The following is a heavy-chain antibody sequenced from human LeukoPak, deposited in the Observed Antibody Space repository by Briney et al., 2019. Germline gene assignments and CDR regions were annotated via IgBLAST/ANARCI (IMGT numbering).Heavy chain of an antibody. V-gene: IGHV4-4*09. Sequence: SETLSLTCTVSGGSIGSYYWSWIRQPAGKGLEWIGYIYTSGSTNYNPSLKSRVTISVDTSKNQFSLKLSSVTAADTAVYYCARMKRGDGYNPYYFDYWGQGTLVTVSS. CDR1: GGSIGSYY. D-gene: IGHD5-24*01. J-gene: IGHJ4*02. CDR2: IYTSGST. CDR3: ARMKRGDGYNPYYFDY.